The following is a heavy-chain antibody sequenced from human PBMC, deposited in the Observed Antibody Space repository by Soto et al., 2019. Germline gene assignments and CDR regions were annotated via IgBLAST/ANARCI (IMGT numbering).Heavy chain of an antibody. Sequence: QVQLVQSGAEVKKPGASVKVSCKASGYTFTGYYMHWVRQAPGQGLEWMGWINPNSGGTNYAQKFQGRVTMTRDTSISQAYMELSRLRSDDTAVYYCARVVVADYYYYGMDVWGQGTTVTVSS. CDR3: ARVVVADYYYYGMDV. J-gene: IGHJ6*02. CDR1: GYTFTGYY. D-gene: IGHD2-21*01. V-gene: IGHV1-2*02. CDR2: INPNSGGT.